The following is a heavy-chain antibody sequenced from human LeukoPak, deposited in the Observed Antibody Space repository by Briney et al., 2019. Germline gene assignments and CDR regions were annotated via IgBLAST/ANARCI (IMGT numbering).Heavy chain of an antibody. J-gene: IGHJ4*02. V-gene: IGHV1-8*01. CDR3: AKVSNSWYNYFDF. CDR1: GYTFTSYD. D-gene: IGHD6-13*01. CDR2: MNPNSGNT. Sequence: ASVKVPCKASGYTFTSYDINWVRQATGQGLEWMGWMNPNSGNTAYAQKFQGRVAMTRNTAISTAYMELSGLRSEDTAVYYCAKVSNSWYNYFDFWGQGALVTVSS.